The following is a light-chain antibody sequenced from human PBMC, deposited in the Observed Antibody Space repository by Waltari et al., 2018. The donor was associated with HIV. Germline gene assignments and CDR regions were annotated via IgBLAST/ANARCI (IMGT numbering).Light chain of an antibody. CDR1: SNNIGSYA. CDR2: GNS. CDR3: SSWDYSRSAHVV. V-gene: IGLV1-44*01. J-gene: IGLJ2*01. Sequence: QSALTQEASVSGTVGQKITLSCTGNSNNIGSYAVGWYQQISHGAPKTVMLGNSLPSGIPTRFSGSKSGSTASLTIAGLQPEGEAEYYCSSWDYSRSAHVVFGGGTKLTVL.